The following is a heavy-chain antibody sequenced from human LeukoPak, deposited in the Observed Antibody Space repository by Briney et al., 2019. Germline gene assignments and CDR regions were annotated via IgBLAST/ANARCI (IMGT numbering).Heavy chain of an antibody. D-gene: IGHD5-18*01. CDR1: GYTFTGYY. CDR3: ARVGGFQLLGYSYGYGTDN. CDR2: INPSSGGT. V-gene: IGHV1-2*02. Sequence: ASVKVSCKASGYTFTGYYMHWVRQAPGQGLEWMGWINPSSGGTNYAQKFQGRVTMTRDTSISTACMELSRLRSDDTAVYYCARVGGFQLLGYSYGYGTDNWGQGTLVTVSS. J-gene: IGHJ4*02.